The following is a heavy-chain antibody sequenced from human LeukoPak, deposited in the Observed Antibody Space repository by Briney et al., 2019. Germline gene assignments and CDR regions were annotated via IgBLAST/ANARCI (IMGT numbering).Heavy chain of an antibody. CDR1: GFTFSSYA. D-gene: IGHD3-10*01. CDR3: AKGYGAGFGSGTTNYYYYGMDV. Sequence: GSLRLPCAASGFTFSSYAMSWVRQAPGKGLEWVSAISGSGGSTYYADSVKGRFTISRDNSKNTLYLQMNSLRAEDTAVYYCAKGYGAGFGSGTTNYYYYGMDVWGQGTTVTVSS. J-gene: IGHJ6*02. CDR2: ISGSGGST. V-gene: IGHV3-23*01.